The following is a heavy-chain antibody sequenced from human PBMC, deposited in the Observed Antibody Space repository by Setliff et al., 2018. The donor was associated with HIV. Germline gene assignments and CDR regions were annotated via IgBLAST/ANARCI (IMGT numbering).Heavy chain of an antibody. CDR3: ARSVQSGFDL. V-gene: IGHV3-48*01. CDR1: GFTFSPYS. J-gene: IGHJ2*01. CDR2: ITGDSATI. Sequence: TGGSLRLSCAASGFTFSPYSMNWVRQTPGKGLEWVSYITGDSATIYYADSVKGRFTISRDNAKNSLYLQMNSLRAEDTALYYCARSVQSGFDLWGRGTLVTVSS. D-gene: IGHD3-10*01.